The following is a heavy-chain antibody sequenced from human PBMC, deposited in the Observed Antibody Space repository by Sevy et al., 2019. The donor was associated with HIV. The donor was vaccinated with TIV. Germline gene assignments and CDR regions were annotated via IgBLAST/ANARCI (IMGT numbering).Heavy chain of an antibody. J-gene: IGHJ4*02. CDR2: INPNSGGT. Sequence: ASVKVSCKASGYTFTGYYMHWVRQAPGQGLEWMGWINPNSGGTNYAQKFQGRVTMTRDTSISTAYMELSRLRSDDTAVYYCALEEYCGGGCYLNPLGYWGQGTLVTVSS. V-gene: IGHV1-2*02. D-gene: IGHD2-21*02. CDR3: ALEEYCGGGCYLNPLGY. CDR1: GYTFTGYY.